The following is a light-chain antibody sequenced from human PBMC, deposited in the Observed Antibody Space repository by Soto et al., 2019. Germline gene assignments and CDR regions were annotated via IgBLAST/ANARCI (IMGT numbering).Light chain of an antibody. CDR3: QERSTWRRT. CDR1: QSVSTY. J-gene: IGKJ1*01. Sequence: EIVLTQSPGTLSLSAGERATLSCRASQSVSTYLAWYQQKPGQAPRLLIYDTSNRATGIPARFSGSGSGTDFTLTISGLEPEDFAVYYCQERSTWRRTFGQGTKVEIK. V-gene: IGKV3-11*01. CDR2: DTS.